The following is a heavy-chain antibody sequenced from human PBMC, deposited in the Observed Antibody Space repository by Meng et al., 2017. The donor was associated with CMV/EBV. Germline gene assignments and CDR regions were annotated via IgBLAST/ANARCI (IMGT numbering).Heavy chain of an antibody. V-gene: IGHV3-30*02. CDR3: ATYCSSTSCYPKQFDY. J-gene: IGHJ4*02. CDR1: GFTFSSYS. CDR2: IRYDGSNK. D-gene: IGHD2-2*01. Sequence: GGSLRLSCAASGFTFSSYSMNWVRQAPGKGLEWVAFIRYDGSNKYYADSVKGRFTISRDNSKNTLYLQMNSLRAEDTAVYYCATYCSSTSCYPKQFDYWGQGTLVTVSS.